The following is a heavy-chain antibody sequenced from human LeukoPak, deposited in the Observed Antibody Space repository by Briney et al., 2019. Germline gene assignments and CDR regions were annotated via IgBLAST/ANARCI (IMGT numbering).Heavy chain of an antibody. CDR3: ARGLAVAGTGY. CDR2: IKQDGSEK. Sequence: TRGSLRLSCAASGFTFSSYWMSWVRQAPGEGLEWVANIKQDGSEKYYVDSVKGRFTISRDNAKNSLYLQMNSLRAEDTAVYYCARGLAVAGTGYWGQGTLVTVSS. J-gene: IGHJ4*02. V-gene: IGHV3-7*01. D-gene: IGHD6-19*01. CDR1: GFTFSSYW.